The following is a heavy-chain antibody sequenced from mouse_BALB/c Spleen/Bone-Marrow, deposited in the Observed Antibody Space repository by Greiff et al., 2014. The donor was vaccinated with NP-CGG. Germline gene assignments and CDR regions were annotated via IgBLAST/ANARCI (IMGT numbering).Heavy chain of an antibody. CDR2: IRNKANGYTT. CDR3: ARDRGLLRFDY. CDR1: GFTFTDYY. V-gene: IGHV7-3*02. D-gene: IGHD2-3*01. Sequence: EVKLQESGGGLVQPEGSLRLSCATSGFTFTDYYMSWVRQPPGKALELLGFIRNKANGYTTEYSASVKGRFTISRDNSQSILYLQMNTLRAEDSATYYCARDRGLLRFDYWGQGTTLTVSS. J-gene: IGHJ2*01.